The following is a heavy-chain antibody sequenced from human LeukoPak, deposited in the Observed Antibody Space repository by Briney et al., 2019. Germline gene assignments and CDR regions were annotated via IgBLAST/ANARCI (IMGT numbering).Heavy chain of an antibody. D-gene: IGHD1-26*01. J-gene: IGHJ4*02. CDR1: GASIRSGDYY. CDR3: AREGGYSGSYFDY. V-gene: IGHV4-61*08. CDR2: IYYSGST. Sequence: PSQTLSLTCTVSGASIRSGDYYWTWIRQPPGKGLEWIGYIYYSGSTNHNPSLKSRVTISVDTSKNQFSLKLSSVTAADTAVYYCAREGGYSGSYFDYWGQGTLVTVSS.